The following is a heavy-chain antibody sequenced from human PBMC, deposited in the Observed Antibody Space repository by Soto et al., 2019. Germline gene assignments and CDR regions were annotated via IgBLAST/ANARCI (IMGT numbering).Heavy chain of an antibody. CDR3: ASGTSKSTGYNA. Sequence: QLQLRESGPGLVKPSGTLSLNCIVSGDSIRSVSYFWGWTRQSPGKGPEWVGTIYYSGTTHYNLPVKSRVSISVDTSKNQFSLTLKSVTVADSAVYYCASGTSKSTGYNAWGQGTLVTVSS. CDR1: GDSIRSVSYF. D-gene: IGHD2-8*02. CDR2: IYYSGTT. V-gene: IGHV4-39*01. J-gene: IGHJ5*02.